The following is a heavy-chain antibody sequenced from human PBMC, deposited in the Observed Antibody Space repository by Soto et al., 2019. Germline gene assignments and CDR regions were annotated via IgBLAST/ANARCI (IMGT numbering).Heavy chain of an antibody. D-gene: IGHD6-19*01. CDR3: ARGQWFDY. J-gene: IGHJ4*02. CDR1: GGSFSGYY. CDR2: INHSGST. V-gene: IGHV4-34*01. Sequence: ETLSLTSAVYGGSFSGYYWSWIRQPPGKGLEWIGEINHSGSTNYNPSLKSRVTISVDASKNQFSLKLSSVTAADTAVYYCARGQWFDYWGQGTLVTVSS.